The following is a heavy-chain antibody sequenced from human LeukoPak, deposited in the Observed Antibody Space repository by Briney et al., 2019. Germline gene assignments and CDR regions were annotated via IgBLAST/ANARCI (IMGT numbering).Heavy chain of an antibody. D-gene: IGHD2-21*02. V-gene: IGHV4-59*01. CDR2: IYYSGST. CDR1: GGSISIYY. J-gene: IGHJ4*02. Sequence: SETLSLTCTVSGGSISIYYWSWIRQPPGKGLEWIGYIYYSGSTNYNPSLKSRVTISVDTSKNQFSLKLSSVTAADTAVYYCASSSYCGGDCYDFDYWGQGTLVTVSS. CDR3: ASSSYCGGDCYDFDY.